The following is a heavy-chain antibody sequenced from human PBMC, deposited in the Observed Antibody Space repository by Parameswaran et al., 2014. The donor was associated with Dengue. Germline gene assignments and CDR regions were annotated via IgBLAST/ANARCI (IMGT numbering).Heavy chain of an antibody. V-gene: IGHV1-24*01. J-gene: IGHJ6*02. D-gene: IGHD6-13*01. CDR2: FDPEDGET. Sequence: WVRQAPGQGLEWMGGFDPEDGETIYAQKFQGRVTMTEDTSTDTAYMELSSLRSEDTAVYYCATRYSSSLYYYYYGMDVWGQGTTVTVSS. CDR3: ATRYSSSLYYYYYGMDV.